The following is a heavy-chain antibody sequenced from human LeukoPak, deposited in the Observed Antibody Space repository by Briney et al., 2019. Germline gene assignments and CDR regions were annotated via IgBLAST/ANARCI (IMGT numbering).Heavy chain of an antibody. Sequence: PGGSLRLSCTASGFTFGDYAMSWFRQAPGKGLEWVGFIRSKAYGGTTEYAASVKGRFTISRDDSKSIAYLQMNSLKTEDTAVYYCTRGGDYYDSSGYYSSWFDPWGQGTLVTVSS. CDR1: GFTFGDYA. J-gene: IGHJ5*02. V-gene: IGHV3-49*03. D-gene: IGHD3-22*01. CDR2: IRSKAYGGTT. CDR3: TRGGDYYDSSGYYSSWFDP.